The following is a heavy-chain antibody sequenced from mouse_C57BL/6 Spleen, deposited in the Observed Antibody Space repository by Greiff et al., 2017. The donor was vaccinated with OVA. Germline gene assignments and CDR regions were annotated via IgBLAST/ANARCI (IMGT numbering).Heavy chain of an antibody. CDR2: INPNNGGT. Sequence: VQLQQSGPELVKPGASVKISCKASGYTFTDYYMNWVKQSHGKSLEWIGDINPNNGGTSYNQKFKGKATLTVDKSSSTAYMELRSLTSEDSAVYYCASTYYGNFDYWGQGTTLTVSS. CDR3: ASTYYGNFDY. CDR1: GYTFTDYY. D-gene: IGHD2-10*01. V-gene: IGHV1-26*01. J-gene: IGHJ2*01.